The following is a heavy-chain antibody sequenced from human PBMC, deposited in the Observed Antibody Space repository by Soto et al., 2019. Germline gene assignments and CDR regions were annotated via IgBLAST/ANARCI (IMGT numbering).Heavy chain of an antibody. Sequence: ASVKVSFKVSGYTLTELSMHWVRQAPGKGLEWMGGFDPEDGETIYAQKFQGRVTMTEDTSTDTAYMELSSLRSEDTAVYYCATGAPPYVLYYFDYWGQGTLVTVSS. V-gene: IGHV1-24*01. CDR3: ATGAPPYVLYYFDY. D-gene: IGHD2-15*01. CDR1: GYTLTELS. J-gene: IGHJ4*02. CDR2: FDPEDGET.